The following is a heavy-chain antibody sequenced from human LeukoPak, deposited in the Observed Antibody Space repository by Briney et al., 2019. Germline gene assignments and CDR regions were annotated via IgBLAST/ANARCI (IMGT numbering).Heavy chain of an antibody. CDR2: ISSTSTYI. Sequence: PGGSLRFSCAASGFTFSTSNMNWVRQAPGKGLQWVSSISSTSTYIYYADSVKGRFTISRDNSKNTLYLQMNSLRAEDTAVYYCAKTHGHYYYYGMDVWGQGTTVTVSS. CDR1: GFTFSTSN. CDR3: AKTHGHYYYYGMDV. V-gene: IGHV3-21*04. J-gene: IGHJ6*02.